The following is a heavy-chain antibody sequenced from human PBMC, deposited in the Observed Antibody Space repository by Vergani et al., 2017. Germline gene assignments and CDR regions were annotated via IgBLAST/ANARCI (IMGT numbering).Heavy chain of an antibody. D-gene: IGHD4-11*01. CDR1: GFTFDDYA. Sequence: EVQLVESGGDLVQPGRSLRLSCAASGFTFDDYAMHWVRQAPGKGLEWVSGISWNSGSIGYADSVKGRFTNSRDNAKNSLYLQMNSLRTEDTALYYCAKALYSNYGGDAFDIWGQGTMVTVSS. CDR2: ISWNSGSI. V-gene: IGHV3-9*01. J-gene: IGHJ3*02. CDR3: AKALYSNYGGDAFDI.